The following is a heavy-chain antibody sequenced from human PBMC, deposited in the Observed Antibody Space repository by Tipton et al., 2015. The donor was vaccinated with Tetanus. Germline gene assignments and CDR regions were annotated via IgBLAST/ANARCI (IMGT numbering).Heavy chain of an antibody. V-gene: IGHV1-18*01. CDR3: VRDKVGGITGFDY. Sequence: QLVQSGAEVKKPGASMKVSCKAFGYIFTGYDVSWVRQAPGQGLEWMGRINTHNGDTNYAQRFEDRVTMTTDTSTSTAYMELRGLRSDDTAVYFCVRDKVGGITGFDYWGQGTPVIVSS. CDR2: INTHNGDT. J-gene: IGHJ4*02. D-gene: IGHD1-26*01. CDR1: GYIFTGYD.